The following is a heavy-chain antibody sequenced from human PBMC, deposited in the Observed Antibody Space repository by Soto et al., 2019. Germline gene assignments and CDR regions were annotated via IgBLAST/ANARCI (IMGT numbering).Heavy chain of an antibody. CDR2: MNPNSGNT. CDR1: GYTFTSYD. Sequence: ASVKVSCKASGYTFTSYDINWVRQATGQGLEWMGWMNPNSGNTGYAQKFQGRVTMTRNTSISTAYMELSSLRSEDTAVYYCARGLPAGTIFGVAALGDYYYGMDVWGQGTTVTVSS. D-gene: IGHD3-3*01. V-gene: IGHV1-8*01. CDR3: ARGLPAGTIFGVAALGDYYYGMDV. J-gene: IGHJ6*02.